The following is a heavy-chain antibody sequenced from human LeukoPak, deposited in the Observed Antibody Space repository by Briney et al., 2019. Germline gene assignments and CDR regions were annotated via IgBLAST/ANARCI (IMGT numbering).Heavy chain of an antibody. Sequence: SVKVSCKASGGTFSTYYISWVRQAPGQGLEWMGGIIPIFGTANYAQKFQGRVTITADESTSTAYMELSSLRSEDTAVYYCARSGSPWSVVTAMSPPYYFDYWGQGTLVTVSS. D-gene: IGHD2-21*02. V-gene: IGHV1-69*13. CDR2: IIPIFGTA. J-gene: IGHJ4*02. CDR3: ARSGSPWSVVTAMSPPYYFDY. CDR1: GGTFSTYY.